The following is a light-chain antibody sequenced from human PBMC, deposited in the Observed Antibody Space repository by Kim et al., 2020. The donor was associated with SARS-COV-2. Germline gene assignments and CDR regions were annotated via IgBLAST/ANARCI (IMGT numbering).Light chain of an antibody. CDR3: NSRDSSGNHQV. V-gene: IGLV3-19*01. J-gene: IGLJ3*02. CDR1: SLRSYC. Sequence: SSELTQDPAVSVALGQTVRITCQGDSLRSYCASWYQQKPGQAPVLVIYGKNNRPSGIPDRFSGSSSGNTASLTITGAQAEDEADYYCNSRDSSGNHQVFGGGTQLTVL. CDR2: GKN.